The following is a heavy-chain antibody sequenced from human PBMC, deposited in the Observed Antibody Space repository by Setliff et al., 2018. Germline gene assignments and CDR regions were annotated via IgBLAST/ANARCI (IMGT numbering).Heavy chain of an antibody. Sequence: PGGSLRLSCAASGFPFSTYGMHWVRQAPGKGLEWVAFIRFDGSYKYYADSAKDRFTISRDNSKNTLYLQMSSLRAEDTAVYYCARAGGGHIVVATFDFDIWGQGTMGTVS. V-gene: IGHV3-30*02. CDR1: GFPFSTYG. CDR3: ARAGGGHIVVATFDFDI. J-gene: IGHJ3*02. D-gene: IGHD2-21*01. CDR2: IRFDGSYK.